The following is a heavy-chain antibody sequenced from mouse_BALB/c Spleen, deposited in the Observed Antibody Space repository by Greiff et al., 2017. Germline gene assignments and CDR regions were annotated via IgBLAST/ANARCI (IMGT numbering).Heavy chain of an antibody. J-gene: IGHJ2*01. CDR1: GYTFTSYW. Sequence: QVHVKQSGAELARPGASVKLSCKASGYTFTSYWMQWVKQRPGQGLEWIGAIYPGDGDTRYTQKFKGKATLTADKSSSTAYMQLSSLASEDSAVYYCARSVYYDFFDYWGQGTTPTVSS. CDR2: IYPGDGDT. CDR3: ARSVYYDFFDY. V-gene: IGHV1-87*01. D-gene: IGHD2-4*01.